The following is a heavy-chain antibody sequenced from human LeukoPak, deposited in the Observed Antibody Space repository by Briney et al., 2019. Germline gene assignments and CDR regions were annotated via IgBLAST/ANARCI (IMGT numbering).Heavy chain of an antibody. J-gene: IGHJ3*02. V-gene: IGHV1-69*13. Sequence: GASVKVSCKASGGTFSSYAISWVRQAPGQGLEWMGGIIPIFGTANYAQKFQGRVTITADESTSTAYMELSSLRSEDTAVYYCARGLYSGSSNDAFDIWGQGTMVAVSS. CDR2: IIPIFGTA. D-gene: IGHD1-26*01. CDR1: GGTFSSYA. CDR3: ARGLYSGSSNDAFDI.